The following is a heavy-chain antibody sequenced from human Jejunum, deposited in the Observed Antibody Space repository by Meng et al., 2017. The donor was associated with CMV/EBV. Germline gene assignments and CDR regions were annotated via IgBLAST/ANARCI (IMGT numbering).Heavy chain of an antibody. V-gene: IGHV4-4*07. CDR3: ARGESRGYYYFDY. Sequence: QVQLQESGQGLLKPSQTLSLTCTVSGDSISNYFWSWIRQPAGKKLEWIGRISPSGNINYIPSLKGRVTMSLDTSNNQIFLNLTSVTAADTALYYCARGESRGYYYFDYWGQGILVTVSS. CDR1: GDSISNYF. CDR2: ISPSGNI. J-gene: IGHJ4*02. D-gene: IGHD3-22*01.